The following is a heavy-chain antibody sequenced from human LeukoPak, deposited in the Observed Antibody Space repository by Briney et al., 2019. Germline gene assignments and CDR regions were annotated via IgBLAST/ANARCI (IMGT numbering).Heavy chain of an antibody. Sequence: ASVKVSCKASGYTVTSYYMHWVRQAPGQGLEWMAILNPSGGSSNYAQKFQGRATLTRATSTGTVYMELSSLRSEDTAVYYCASALSPYDFWSGENWGQGTLVTVSS. J-gene: IGHJ4*02. CDR3: ASALSPYDFWSGEN. D-gene: IGHD3-3*01. V-gene: IGHV1-46*01. CDR1: GYTVTSYY. CDR2: LNPSGGSS.